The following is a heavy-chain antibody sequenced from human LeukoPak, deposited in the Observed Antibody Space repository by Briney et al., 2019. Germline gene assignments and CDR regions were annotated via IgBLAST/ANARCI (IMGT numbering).Heavy chain of an antibody. CDR1: GFTFSTYS. V-gene: IGHV3-48*01. J-gene: IGHJ2*01. D-gene: IGHD5-18*01. Sequence: GGSLRLSCAASGFTFSTYSMNWVRQAPGKGLEWVSYIGRTGSSMYYADSVKGRFTISRDNAKNSLSLQMNSLRVEDTAVYYCAREHSYIYGSQFFDLWGSGTLVIVSS. CDR3: AREHSYIYGSQFFDL. CDR2: IGRTGSSM.